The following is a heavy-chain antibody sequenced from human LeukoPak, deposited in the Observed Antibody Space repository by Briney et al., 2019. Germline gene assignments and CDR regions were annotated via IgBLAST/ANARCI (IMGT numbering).Heavy chain of an antibody. CDR2: INPNSGGT. V-gene: IGHV1-2*02. Sequence: ASVKVSCKASGYTFTGYYMHWVRQAPGQGLEWMGWINPNSGGTNYAQKFQGRVTMTWDTSISTAYMELSSLRSEDTAVYYCARDKARGSYLKNWFDPWGQGTLVTVSS. J-gene: IGHJ5*02. CDR3: ARDKARGSYLKNWFDP. D-gene: IGHD1-26*01. CDR1: GYTFTGYY.